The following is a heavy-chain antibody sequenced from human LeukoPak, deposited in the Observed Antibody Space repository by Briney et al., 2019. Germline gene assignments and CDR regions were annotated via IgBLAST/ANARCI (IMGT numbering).Heavy chain of an antibody. CDR1: GGSISSYY. J-gene: IGHJ6*03. Sequence: SETLSLTCTVSGGSISSYYWSWIRQPPGKGLEWIGYIYYSGSTSYNPSLKSRVTISVDTSKNQFSLKLSSVTAADTAVYYCARGQEDGWARYYYMDVWGKGTTVTVSS. V-gene: IGHV4-59*01. CDR3: ARGQEDGWARYYYMDV. CDR2: IYYSGST. D-gene: IGHD3-16*01.